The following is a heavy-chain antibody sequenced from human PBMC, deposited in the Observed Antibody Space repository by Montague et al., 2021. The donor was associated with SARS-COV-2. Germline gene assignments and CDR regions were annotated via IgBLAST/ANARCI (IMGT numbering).Heavy chain of an antibody. CDR3: ARRQDYFGAGSYILDV. CDR1: GASINSASYS. J-gene: IGHJ3*01. D-gene: IGHD3-10*01. V-gene: IGHV4-39*01. Sequence: SETLSLTCTVSGASINSASYSRDWLRQHPGKGLEWIGNINNSGSTSYISYLQSRLTISEDTHKKQFSLRLTSVTAADTAMYYCARRQDYFGAGSYILDVWGQGIMVTVSS. CDR2: INNSGST.